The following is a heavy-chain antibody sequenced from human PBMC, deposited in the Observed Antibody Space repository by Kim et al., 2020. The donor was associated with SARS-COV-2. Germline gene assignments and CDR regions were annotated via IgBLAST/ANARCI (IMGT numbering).Heavy chain of an antibody. D-gene: IGHD2-8*01. V-gene: IGHV1-69*04. CDR2: IIPIFGIA. J-gene: IGHJ5*02. CDR1: GGTFSSYA. Sequence: SVKVSCKASGGTFSSYAISWVRQAPGQGLEWMGRIIPIFGIANYAQKFQGRVTITADKSTSTAYMELSSLRSEDTAVYYCARGNEGYCTNGVCYNSDWFDPWGQGTLVTVSS. CDR3: ARGNEGYCTNGVCYNSDWFDP.